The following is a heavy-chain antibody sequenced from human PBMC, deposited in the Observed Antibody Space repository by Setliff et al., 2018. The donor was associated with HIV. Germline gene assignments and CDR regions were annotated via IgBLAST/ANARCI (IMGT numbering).Heavy chain of an antibody. Sequence: ETLSLSCEASGFSVTDNYMGWVRQAPGKGLEWVALMYKGGETYYADFVKGRFTIARDNSKNTVSLQMTNLGTGDTAVYYCAKGGYGGSYYVAGYWGQGTLVTVSS. J-gene: IGHJ4*02. CDR3: AKGGYGGSYYVAGY. CDR1: GFSVTDNY. CDR2: MYKGGET. V-gene: IGHV3-66*02. D-gene: IGHD1-26*01.